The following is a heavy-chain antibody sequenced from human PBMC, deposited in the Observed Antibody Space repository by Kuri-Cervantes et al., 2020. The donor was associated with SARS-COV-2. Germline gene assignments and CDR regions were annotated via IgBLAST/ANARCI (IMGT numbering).Heavy chain of an antibody. D-gene: IGHD6-13*01. Sequence: SETLSLTCAVYGGSFSGYYWGWIRQPPGKGLEWIGSIYHSGSTYYNPSLKSRVTISVDTSKNQFSLKLSSVTAADTAVYYRARDPYSNTGWYYYYGMDVWGQGTTVTVSS. CDR2: IYHSGST. J-gene: IGHJ6*02. V-gene: IGHV4-38-2*02. CDR1: GGSFSGYY. CDR3: ARDPYSNTGWYYYYGMDV.